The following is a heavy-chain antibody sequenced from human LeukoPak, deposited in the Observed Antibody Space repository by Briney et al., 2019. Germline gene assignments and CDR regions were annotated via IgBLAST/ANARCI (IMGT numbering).Heavy chain of an antibody. CDR3: AGERGEEYSSGWYKTNFFDN. CDR2: IYHSGST. J-gene: IGHJ4*02. D-gene: IGHD6-19*01. V-gene: IGHV4-30-2*01. Sequence: PSETLSLTCTVSGGSISSGGYYWSWIRQPPGKGLEWIGYIYHSGSTYYNPSLKSRVTISVDRSKNQFSLKLTSVTGADTAVYYCAGERGEEYSSGWYKTNFFDNWGQGIRVTVSS. CDR1: GGSISSGGYY.